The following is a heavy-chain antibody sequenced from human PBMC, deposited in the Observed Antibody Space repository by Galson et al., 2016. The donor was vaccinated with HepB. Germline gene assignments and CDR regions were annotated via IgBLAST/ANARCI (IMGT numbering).Heavy chain of an antibody. J-gene: IGHJ4*02. CDR3: AREGFSRRKNSYDSTASQL. CDR2: ITSSSSYA. Sequence: SLRLSCAASGFIFSDYYMSWIRQAPGKGLEWVSYITSSSSYANYADSVKGRFTISRDNSKNSLYLQMNSLRAEDTAVYYCAREGFSRRKNSYDSTASQLRGQGTLVTVSS. V-gene: IGHV3-11*06. D-gene: IGHD3-22*01. CDR1: GFIFSDYY.